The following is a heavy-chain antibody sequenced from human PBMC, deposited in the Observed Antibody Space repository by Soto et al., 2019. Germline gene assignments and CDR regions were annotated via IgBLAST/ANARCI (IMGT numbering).Heavy chain of an antibody. J-gene: IGHJ4*02. D-gene: IGHD2-8*02. CDR3: ATDTYCPATCWRGHGN. CDR2: MKQNGSDI. Sequence: EVQLVESGGDLVQPGGSLRLSCAASGFTFSSYWMAWVRQSPGKGLEWVSSMKQNGSDIQYVDSVRGRFTISRDNARNLLYLQMNNLSVEDKAIYCCATDTYCPATCWRGHGNWGQGTLVTVSS. V-gene: IGHV3-7*03. CDR1: GFTFSSYW.